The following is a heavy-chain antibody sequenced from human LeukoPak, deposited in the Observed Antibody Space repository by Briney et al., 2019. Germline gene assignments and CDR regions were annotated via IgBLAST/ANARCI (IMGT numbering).Heavy chain of an antibody. J-gene: IGHJ4*02. CDR2: INHSGST. CDR3: ARRRGNPGRYFDY. CDR1: GGSFSGYY. Sequence: SETLSLTCAVYGGSFSGYYWSWIRQPPGKGLEWIGEINHSGSTNYNPSLKSRVTISVDTSKNQFSLKLSSVTAADTAVYYCARRRGNPGRYFDYWGQGTLVTVSS. V-gene: IGHV4-34*01. D-gene: IGHD4-23*01.